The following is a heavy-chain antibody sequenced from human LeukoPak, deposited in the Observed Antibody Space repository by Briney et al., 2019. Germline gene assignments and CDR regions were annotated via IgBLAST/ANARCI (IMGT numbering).Heavy chain of an antibody. CDR1: GFTFSSYA. CDR2: ISGSGGST. V-gene: IGHV3-23*01. J-gene: IGHJ6*02. CDR3: AKALLEWLPPSFGYGMDV. Sequence: QPGGSLRLSCAASGFTFSSYAMSWVRQAPGKGLEWVSAISGSGGSTYYADSVKGRFTISRDNSKNTLYLQMNSLRAEDTAVYYCAKALLEWLPPSFGYGMDVWGQGTAVTVS. D-gene: IGHD3-3*01.